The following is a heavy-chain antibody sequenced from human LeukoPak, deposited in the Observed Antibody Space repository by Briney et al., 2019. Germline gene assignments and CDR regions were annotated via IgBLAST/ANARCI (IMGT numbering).Heavy chain of an antibody. D-gene: IGHD4-17*01. CDR2: ISGSGGST. V-gene: IGHV3-23*01. CDR1: GFTFSSYA. J-gene: IGHJ4*02. CDR3: AKLLDYGDYASPSYFDY. Sequence: GGSLRLSCAASGFTFSSYAMSWVRQAPGKGLEWVSAISGSGGSTYYADSVKGRFTISRDNSKNTLYLQMNSLRAEDTAVYYCAKLLDYGDYASPSYFDYWGQGTPVTVSS.